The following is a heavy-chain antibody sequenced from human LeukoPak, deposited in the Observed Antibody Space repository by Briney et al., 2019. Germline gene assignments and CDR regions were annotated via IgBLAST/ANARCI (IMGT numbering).Heavy chain of an antibody. D-gene: IGHD1-14*01. Sequence: GESRKISCKGSGYSFINYWIGWVRQMPGKGLEWMGIIYPGDSDTRYSPSFQGQVTISADKSITTAYLQWSSLKASDTAMYYCARHPDFEPFDYWGQGTLVTVSS. CDR3: ARHPDFEPFDY. J-gene: IGHJ4*02. V-gene: IGHV5-51*01. CDR1: GYSFINYW. CDR2: IYPGDSDT.